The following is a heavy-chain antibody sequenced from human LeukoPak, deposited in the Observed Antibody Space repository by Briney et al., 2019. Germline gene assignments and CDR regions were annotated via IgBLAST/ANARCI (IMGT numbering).Heavy chain of an antibody. CDR2: IIPIFGTA. Sequence: ASVKVSCKASGGTFSSYAISWVRQAPGQRLEWMGGIIPIFGTANYAQKFQGRVTITTDESTSTAYMELSSLRSEDTAVYYCARGYCSSTSCYQADYWGQGTLVTVSS. D-gene: IGHD2-2*01. CDR3: ARGYCSSTSCYQADY. V-gene: IGHV1-69*05. CDR1: GGTFSSYA. J-gene: IGHJ4*02.